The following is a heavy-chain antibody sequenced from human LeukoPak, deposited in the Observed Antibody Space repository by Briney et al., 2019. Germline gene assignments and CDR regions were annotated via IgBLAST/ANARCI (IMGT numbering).Heavy chain of an antibody. V-gene: IGHV3-7*01. D-gene: IGHD6-19*01. J-gene: IGHJ4*02. CDR1: RFTLSNYW. CDR2: IKQDGSET. CDR3: ARQRGSGCLDY. Sequence: QPGGSLRLSCAVSRFTLSNYWMRWVRQAPGKGLEWVANIKQDGSETYYVDSVKGRFTISRDNAKNSLSLQMNSLRAEDTAVYYCARQRGSGCLDYWGQETLVTVSS.